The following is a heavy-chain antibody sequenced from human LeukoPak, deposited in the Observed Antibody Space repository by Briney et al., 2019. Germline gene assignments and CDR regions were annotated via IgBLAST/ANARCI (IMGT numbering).Heavy chain of an antibody. CDR1: GYTFTSYD. CDR3: ARVQVYYYYMDV. V-gene: IGHV1-8*01. J-gene: IGHJ6*03. CDR2: MNPNSGNT. Sequence: GASVKVSCKASGYTFTSYDINWVRQATGQGLEWMGWMNPNSGNTGYAQKFQGRVTMTRNTSISTAYMELSSLRSEDTAVYYCARVQVYYYYMDVWGKGTTVTVSS.